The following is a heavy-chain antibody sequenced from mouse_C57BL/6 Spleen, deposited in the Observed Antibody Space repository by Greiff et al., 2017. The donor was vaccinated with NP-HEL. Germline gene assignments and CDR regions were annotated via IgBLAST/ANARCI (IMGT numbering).Heavy chain of an antibody. V-gene: IGHV1-52*01. CDR3: ARSGDGYCPNYYAMDY. J-gene: IGHJ4*01. CDR1: GYTFTSYW. Sequence: QVQLQQPGAELVRPGSSVKLSCKASGYTFTSYWMHWVKQRPIQGLEWIGNIDPSDSETHYNQKFKDKATLTVDKSSSTAYMQLSSLTSEYSAVYYCARSGDGYCPNYYAMDYWGQGTSVTVSS. D-gene: IGHD2-3*01. CDR2: IDPSDSET.